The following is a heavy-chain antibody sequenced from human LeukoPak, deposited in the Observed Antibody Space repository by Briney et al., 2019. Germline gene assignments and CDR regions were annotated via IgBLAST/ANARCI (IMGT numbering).Heavy chain of an antibody. V-gene: IGHV3-15*01. CDR1: GFTLSNAW. CDR2: IKSKTDGGTT. D-gene: IGHD3-3*01. Sequence: GGSLRLSCAASGFTLSNAWMGWVRQAPGKGLEWVGRIKSKTDGGTTDYAAPVKGRFTISRDDSKNTLYLQMNSLKTEDTAVYYCTTAGDFGVVIMGIDYWGQGTLVTVSS. CDR3: TTAGDFGVVIMGIDY. J-gene: IGHJ4*02.